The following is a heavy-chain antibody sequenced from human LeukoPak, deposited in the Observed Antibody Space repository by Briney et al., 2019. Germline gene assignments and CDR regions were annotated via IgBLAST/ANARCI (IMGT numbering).Heavy chain of an antibody. J-gene: IGHJ6*02. D-gene: IGHD5-12*01. CDR2: ISSSSSTI. CDR1: GFTFSSYS. V-gene: IGHV3-48*01. Sequence: GGSLRLSCAASGFTFSSYSMNWVRQAPGKGLEWVSYISSSSSTIYYADSVKGRFTISRDNAKNSLYLQMNSLRAEDTAVYYCARDRVWWLRGYYYYGMDVWGQGTTVTVSS. CDR3: ARDRVWWLRGYYYYGMDV.